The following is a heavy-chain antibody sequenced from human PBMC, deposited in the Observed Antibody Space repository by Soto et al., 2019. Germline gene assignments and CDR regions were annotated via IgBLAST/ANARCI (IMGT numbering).Heavy chain of an antibody. J-gene: IGHJ5*02. CDR2: INHSGST. Sequence: SETLSLTCAVYGGSFSGYYWSWIRQPPGKGLEWIGEINHSGSTYYNPSLKSRVTISVDTSKNQFSLKLSSVTAADTAVYYCARHGITMVRGVIITAGWFDPWGQGTLVTVSS. D-gene: IGHD3-10*01. V-gene: IGHV4-34*01. CDR3: ARHGITMVRGVIITAGWFDP. CDR1: GGSFSGYY.